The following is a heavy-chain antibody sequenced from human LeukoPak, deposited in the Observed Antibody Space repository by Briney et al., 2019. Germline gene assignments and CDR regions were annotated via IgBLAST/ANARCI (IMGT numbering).Heavy chain of an antibody. D-gene: IGHD3-3*01. Sequence: ASVKVSCKASGGTFSSYAISWVRQAPGQGLEWMGGIIPIFGTANYAQKFQGRVTITTDESTSTAYMELSSLRSEDTAVYYCASGSIHNDFWSAEQGNAFDIWGQGTMVTVSS. V-gene: IGHV1-69*05. CDR1: GGTFSSYA. CDR2: IIPIFGTA. CDR3: ASGSIHNDFWSAEQGNAFDI. J-gene: IGHJ3*02.